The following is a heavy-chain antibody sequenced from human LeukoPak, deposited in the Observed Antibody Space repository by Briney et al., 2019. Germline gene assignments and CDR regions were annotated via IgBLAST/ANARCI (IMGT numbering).Heavy chain of an antibody. CDR2: IGVSGGTT. D-gene: IGHD6-19*01. CDR1: GFIFYNYA. J-gene: IGHJ4*02. Sequence: GGSLRLSCVASGFIFYNYAMSWVRQAPGKGLEWVSFIGVSGGTTYYADSVKGRFTISRDNSKNTLYLEINSLRAEDTAVYYCSPLGSGVDYWGQGTLVTVTS. V-gene: IGHV3-23*01. CDR3: SPLGSGVDY.